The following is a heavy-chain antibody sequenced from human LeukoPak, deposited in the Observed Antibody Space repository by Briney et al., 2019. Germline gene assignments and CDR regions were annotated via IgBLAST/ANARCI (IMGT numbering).Heavy chain of an antibody. Sequence: ASVKVSCTASGYTFTSYGISWVRQAPGQGLEWMGWISAYNGNTNYAQKLQGRVTMTTDTSTSTAYMGLRSLRSDDTAVYYCARTPTGYYYDSSGYYYFDYWGQGTLVTVSS. V-gene: IGHV1-18*01. CDR2: ISAYNGNT. CDR1: GYTFTSYG. J-gene: IGHJ4*02. CDR3: ARTPTGYYYDSSGYYYFDY. D-gene: IGHD3-22*01.